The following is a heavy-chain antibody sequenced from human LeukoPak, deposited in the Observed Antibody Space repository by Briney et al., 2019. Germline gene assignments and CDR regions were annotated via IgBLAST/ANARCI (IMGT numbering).Heavy chain of an antibody. CDR1: GGSISSGDYY. CDR3: ARDHQEYYYDSSGYRPTRGFDP. Sequence: PSQTLSLTCTVSGGSISSGDYYWSWIRQPPGKGLEWIGYIYYSGSTYYNPSLKSRVTISVDTSKNQFSLKLSSVTAADTAVYYCARDHQEYYYDSSGYRPTRGFDPWGQGTLVTVSS. V-gene: IGHV4-30-4*08. CDR2: IYYSGST. J-gene: IGHJ5*02. D-gene: IGHD3-22*01.